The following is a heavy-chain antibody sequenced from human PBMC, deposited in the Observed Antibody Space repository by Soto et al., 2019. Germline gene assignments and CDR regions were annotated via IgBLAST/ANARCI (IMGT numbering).Heavy chain of an antibody. CDR2: IIPIFGTA. CDR1: GGTFSSYA. J-gene: IGHJ4*02. Sequence: QVQLVQSGAEVKKPGSSVKVSCKASGGTFSSYAISWVRQAPGQGLEWMGGIIPIFGTANYAQKFQGRVPITADESPRTAYTELCSLRSEDTAVYYGARSLGGGEYSYGWFFDYWGQGTLVTVSS. D-gene: IGHD5-18*01. CDR3: ARSLGGGEYSYGWFFDY. V-gene: IGHV1-69*01.